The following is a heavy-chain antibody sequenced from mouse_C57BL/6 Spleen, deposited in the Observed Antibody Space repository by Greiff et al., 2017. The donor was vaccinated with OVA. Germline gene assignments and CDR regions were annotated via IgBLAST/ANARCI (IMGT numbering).Heavy chain of an antibody. CDR3: ARSLHYYGSLYYFDY. D-gene: IGHD1-1*01. CDR1: GYTFTSYW. Sequence: QVQLQQPGAELVRPGSSVKLSCKASGYTFTSYWMHWVKQRPIQGLEWIGNIDPSDSETHYNQKFKDKATLTVDKSSSTAYMQSSSLTSEDSAVYYCARSLHYYGSLYYFDYWGQGTTLTVAS. V-gene: IGHV1-52*01. J-gene: IGHJ2*01. CDR2: IDPSDSET.